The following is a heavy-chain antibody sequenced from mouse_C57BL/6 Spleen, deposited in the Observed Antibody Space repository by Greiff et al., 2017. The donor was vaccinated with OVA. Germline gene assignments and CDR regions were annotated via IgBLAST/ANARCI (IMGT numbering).Heavy chain of an antibody. CDR1: GYTFTSYW. CDR2: IDPSDSYT. V-gene: IGHV1-69*01. D-gene: IGHD1-1*01. J-gene: IGHJ3*01. Sequence: QVQLQQPGAELVMPGASVKLSCKASGYTFTSYWMHWVKQRPGQGLEWIGEIDPSDSYTNYNQKFKGKSTLTVDKSSSTAYMQLSSLTSEDSAVYYCARGGTLLFAYWGQGTLVTVSA. CDR3: ARGGTLLFAY.